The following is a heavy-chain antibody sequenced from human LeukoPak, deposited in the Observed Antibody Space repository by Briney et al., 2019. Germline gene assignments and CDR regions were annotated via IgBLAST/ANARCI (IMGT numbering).Heavy chain of an antibody. V-gene: IGHV4-34*01. J-gene: IGHJ4*02. CDR1: GGSFSGYY. D-gene: IGHD1-26*01. CDR3: ARDRGWEVFDY. CDR2: INHSGST. Sequence: PSETLSLTCAVYGGSFSGYYWSWIRQPPGKGLEWIGEINHSGSTTYNPSLKSRVTISRDTSKNQFSLNLSSVTSLDTALYYCARDRGWEVFDYWGQGILVTVSS.